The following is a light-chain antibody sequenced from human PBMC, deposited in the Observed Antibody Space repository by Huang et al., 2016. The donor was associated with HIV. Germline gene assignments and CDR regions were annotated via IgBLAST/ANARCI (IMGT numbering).Light chain of an antibody. CDR3: QHYNNWPPLS. Sequence: VILTQSPATLSVSPGEGATLSCRASQNIGTHLAWYQQRPGQAPRLPMFGASTRATGVPARFNGRGSGTEFNLNISGLQSEDFATYYCQHYNNWPPLSFGGGTEVDI. J-gene: IGKJ4*01. CDR2: GAS. V-gene: IGKV3-15*01. CDR1: QNIGTH.